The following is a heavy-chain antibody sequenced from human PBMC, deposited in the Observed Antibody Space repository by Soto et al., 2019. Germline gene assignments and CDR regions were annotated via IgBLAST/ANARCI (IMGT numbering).Heavy chain of an antibody. D-gene: IGHD1-26*01. CDR3: ARDGWVRGGNVTNYYGMDV. J-gene: IGHJ6*02. CDR2: IYSGGST. CDR1: GFTFSRNH. Sequence: PGGSLRLSCAASGFTFSRNHMSWVRQAPGKGLEWVSVIYSGGSTNYADSVKGRLTISRHNLKNTMYLEMTSVRPDDTAVYYCARDGWVRGGNVTNYYGMDVWGQGTTVNVSS. V-gene: IGHV3-53*04.